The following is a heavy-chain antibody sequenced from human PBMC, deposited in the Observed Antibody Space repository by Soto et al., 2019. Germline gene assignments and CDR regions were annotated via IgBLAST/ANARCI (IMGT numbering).Heavy chain of an antibody. CDR3: ARGSKDSYPGSRIFDF. CDR2: LTPAGDA. J-gene: IGHJ4*02. D-gene: IGHD3-10*01. V-gene: IGHV3-23*01. Sequence: GGSLRLSCAASGFSFSYYSMTWVRQAPGRGLEWVSTLTPAGDAKYADSVRGRFTISRDNSKKTLYLQMSSLRADDSAVYFCARGSKDSYPGSRIFDFWGRGTLVTVSS. CDR1: GFSFSYYS.